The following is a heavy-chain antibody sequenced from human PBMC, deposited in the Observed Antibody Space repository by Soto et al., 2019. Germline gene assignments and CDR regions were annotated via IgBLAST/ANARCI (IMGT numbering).Heavy chain of an antibody. CDR2: INAGNGNT. J-gene: IGHJ6*02. V-gene: IGHV1-3*01. D-gene: IGHD5-12*01. Sequence: ASVKVSCKASGYTFTSYAMHWVRQAPGQRLEWMGWINAGNGNTKYSQKFQGRVTITRDTSASTAYMELSSLRSDDTAVYYCAREGVAPYYYYGMDVWGQGTPVTVPS. CDR1: GYTFTSYA. CDR3: AREGVAPYYYYGMDV.